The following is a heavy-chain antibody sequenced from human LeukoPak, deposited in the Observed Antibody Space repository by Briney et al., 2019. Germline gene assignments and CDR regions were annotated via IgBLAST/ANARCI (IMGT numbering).Heavy chain of an antibody. CDR3: AKVPRHTSYCSSTSCLDAFDI. Sequence: GSLRLSCAASGFTFSSYAMSWVRQAPEKGLEWVSGISGSGGSTYYADSMKGRFTISRDNSKNTLYLQMNSLRAEDTALYYCAKVPRHTSYCSSTSCLDAFDIWGQGTMVTVSS. CDR1: GFTFSSYA. D-gene: IGHD2-2*01. V-gene: IGHV3-23*01. J-gene: IGHJ3*02. CDR2: ISGSGGST.